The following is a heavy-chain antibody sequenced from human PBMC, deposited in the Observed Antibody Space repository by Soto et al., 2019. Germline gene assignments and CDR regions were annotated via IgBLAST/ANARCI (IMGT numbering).Heavy chain of an antibody. J-gene: IGHJ4*02. V-gene: IGHV3-30*01. Sequence: QVQLVESGGGVVQPGRSRRLSCAASGFTFRSYAMDWVHQAPGKGLEWVAVISYDGTNKYYADSVKGRFTISRDNSKNTLSLQMNSLRAEDTAVYYCARGDSNSWSDYWGQGTLVTVSS. CDR3: ARGDSNSWSDY. D-gene: IGHD6-13*01. CDR2: ISYDGTNK. CDR1: GFTFRSYA.